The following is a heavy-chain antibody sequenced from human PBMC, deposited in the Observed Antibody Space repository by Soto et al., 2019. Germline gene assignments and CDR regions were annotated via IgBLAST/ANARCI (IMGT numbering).Heavy chain of an antibody. Sequence: PSETLSLTCTVSGGSISSGDYYWSWIRQPPGKGLEWIGYIYYSGSTYYNPSLKSRVTISVDTSKNQFSLKLSSVTAADTAVYYCARVITMINAFDIWGQGTMVTVSS. CDR1: GGSISSGDYY. V-gene: IGHV4-30-4*01. D-gene: IGHD3-22*01. CDR2: IYYSGST. J-gene: IGHJ3*02. CDR3: ARVITMINAFDI.